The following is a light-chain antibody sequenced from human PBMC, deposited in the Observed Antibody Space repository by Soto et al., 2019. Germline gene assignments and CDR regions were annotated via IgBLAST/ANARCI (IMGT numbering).Light chain of an antibody. Sequence: IQMTQSPSSVSASVGDGVTMTCRASQGVGGWLAWYQQKPGKVPKLLIYATSSLHSGVPSRFSGSGYGTDFTLSISSLQPEDFETYYCQQTHSLPLSFGPGTKVDIK. V-gene: IGKV1-12*01. CDR1: QGVGGW. J-gene: IGKJ3*01. CDR3: QQTHSLPLS. CDR2: ATS.